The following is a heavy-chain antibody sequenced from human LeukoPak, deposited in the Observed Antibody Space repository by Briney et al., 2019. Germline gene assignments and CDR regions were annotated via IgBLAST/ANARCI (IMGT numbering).Heavy chain of an antibody. Sequence: PGGSLRLSCAASGFTFNTYAVSWVRQAPGKGLEWVSGISGSGDSTFYADSVKGRFTISRDNSKNTLYLQMNSLRAEDTAVYYCAKGWTATTIPGFDYWGQGTLVTVSS. J-gene: IGHJ4*02. CDR1: GFTFNTYA. D-gene: IGHD5-12*01. V-gene: IGHV3-23*01. CDR2: ISGSGDST. CDR3: AKGWTATTIPGFDY.